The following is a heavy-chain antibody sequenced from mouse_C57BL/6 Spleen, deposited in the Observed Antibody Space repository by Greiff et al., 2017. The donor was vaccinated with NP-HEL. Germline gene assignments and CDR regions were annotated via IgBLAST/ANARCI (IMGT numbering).Heavy chain of an antibody. J-gene: IGHJ2*01. D-gene: IGHD2-4*01. Sequence: QVQLKQPGAELVKPGASVKLSCKASGYTFTSYWMHWVKQRPGRGLEWIGRIDPNSGGTKYNEKFKSKATLTVDKPSSTAYMQLSSLTSEDSAVYYCARGGYDYDDGYFDYWGQGTTLTVSS. V-gene: IGHV1-72*01. CDR2: IDPNSGGT. CDR1: GYTFTSYW. CDR3: ARGGYDYDDGYFDY.